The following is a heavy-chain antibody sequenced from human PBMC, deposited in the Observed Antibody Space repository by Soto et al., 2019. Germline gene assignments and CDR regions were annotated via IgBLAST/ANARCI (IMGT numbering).Heavy chain of an antibody. J-gene: IGHJ3*02. CDR2: IYYSGST. CDR3: ARVSRMGDDFDI. CDR1: GGSISSYY. Sequence: SETLSLTCTVSGGSISSYYWSWIRQPPGKGLEWIGYIYYSGSTNYNPSLKSRVTISVDTSKNQFSLKLSSVTAADTAVYYCARVSRMGDDFDIWGQGTMVTVSS. V-gene: IGHV4-59*01. D-gene: IGHD3-16*01.